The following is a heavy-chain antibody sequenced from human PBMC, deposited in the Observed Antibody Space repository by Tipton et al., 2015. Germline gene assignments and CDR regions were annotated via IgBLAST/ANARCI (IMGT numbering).Heavy chain of an antibody. CDR3: AGARGRHGGLFDS. Sequence: TLSLTCTVSGGSVTSGSYYWSWIRQPPGKGLEWIGYISYTDGAHYNPALKSRVTISVDTSKNQFSLTLNSVAAADTAVYYCAGARGRHGGLFDSWGQGTLVTVSS. CDR2: ISYTDGA. CDR1: GGSVTSGSYY. D-gene: IGHD4-23*01. J-gene: IGHJ4*02. V-gene: IGHV4-61*01.